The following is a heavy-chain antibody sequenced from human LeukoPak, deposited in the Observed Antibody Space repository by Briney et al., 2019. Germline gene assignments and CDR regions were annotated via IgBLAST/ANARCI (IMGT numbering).Heavy chain of an antibody. Sequence: GGSLRLSCAASGFTFSNCGMNWIRQAPGKGLEWVSHISSSGSAKYYADSVKGRFTISRDNAKNSLYLQMNSLRDEDTAVFYCASGSGHWSQGTLVTVSS. CDR2: ISSSGSAK. D-gene: IGHD2-2*03. J-gene: IGHJ4*02. CDR3: ASGSGH. CDR1: GFTFSNCG. V-gene: IGHV3-48*02.